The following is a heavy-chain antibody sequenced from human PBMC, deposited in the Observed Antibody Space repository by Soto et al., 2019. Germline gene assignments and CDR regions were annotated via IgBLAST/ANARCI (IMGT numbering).Heavy chain of an antibody. D-gene: IGHD2-8*01. CDR2: IIPIFGTA. V-gene: IGHV1-69*01. J-gene: IGHJ4*02. CDR3: ARDHCTNGVCYWGGS. CDR1: GGTFSSYA. Sequence: QVQLVQSGSEVKKPGSSVKVSCKASGGTFSSYAISWVRQAPGQGLELMGGIIPIFGTANYEQKFQGRVTITADESTSTAYNELTSLRSEDTAVYYCARDHCTNGVCYWGGSWGQGTLDTVS.